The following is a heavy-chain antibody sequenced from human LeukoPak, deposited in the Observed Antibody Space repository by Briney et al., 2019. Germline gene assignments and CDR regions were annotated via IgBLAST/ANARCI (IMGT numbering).Heavy chain of an antibody. CDR2: IYGGGTS. CDR1: GFTVSSNY. CDR3: ARDSYGSGTYYHGY. D-gene: IGHD3-10*01. Sequence: GGSLRLSCAASGFTVSSNYMSWVRQAPGKGLEWVSVIYGGGTSYYADSVKGRFTISRDNSKNTLYLQMNSLRAEDSAVYYCARDSYGSGTYYHGYGGQGTLVTVSS. J-gene: IGHJ4*02. V-gene: IGHV3-66*01.